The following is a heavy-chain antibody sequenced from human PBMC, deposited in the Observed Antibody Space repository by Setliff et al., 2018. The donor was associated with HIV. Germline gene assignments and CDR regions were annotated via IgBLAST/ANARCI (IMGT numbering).Heavy chain of an antibody. CDR2: IHTNTGDP. CDR1: GYTFTSYA. CDR3: ATRGEQLYFYGMDV. V-gene: IGHV7-4-1*02. J-gene: IGHJ6*02. D-gene: IGHD1-26*01. Sequence: GASVKVSCKASGYTFTSYAVNWVRQAPGQGLEWVGWIHTNTGDPTYAQGFKGRFVFSFDTSVSTAYLQISGLKAEDTAVYYCATRGEQLYFYGMDVWGQGTTVTVSS.